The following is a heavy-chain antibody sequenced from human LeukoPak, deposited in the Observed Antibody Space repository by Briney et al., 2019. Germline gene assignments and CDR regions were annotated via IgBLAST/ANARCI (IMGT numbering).Heavy chain of an antibody. CDR3: ARLNLGHCSSTSCYANYYYGMDV. D-gene: IGHD2-2*01. Sequence: SETLSLTCTVSGGSISSYYWSWIRQPPGKGLEWIGYIYYSGSTNYNPSLKSRVTISVDTSKNQFSLKLSSVTAADTAVYYCARLNLGHCSSTSCYANYYYGMDVWGQGTTVTVSS. J-gene: IGHJ6*02. V-gene: IGHV4-59*08. CDR1: GGSISSYY. CDR2: IYYSGST.